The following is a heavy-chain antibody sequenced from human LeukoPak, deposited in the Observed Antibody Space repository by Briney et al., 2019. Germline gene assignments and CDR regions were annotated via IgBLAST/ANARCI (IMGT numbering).Heavy chain of an antibody. CDR1: GGSISSSGYS. Sequence: PSETLSLTCAVSGGSISSSGYSWSWIRQPPGTGLEWIGYIHHTGSTYYNPSLKSRVTISVDRSKNQFSLKLSSVTAADTAIYFCARTPTYCGGDCYYFDPWGQGTLVTVSS. CDR2: IHHTGST. D-gene: IGHD2-21*02. V-gene: IGHV4-30-2*01. J-gene: IGHJ5*02. CDR3: ARTPTYCGGDCYYFDP.